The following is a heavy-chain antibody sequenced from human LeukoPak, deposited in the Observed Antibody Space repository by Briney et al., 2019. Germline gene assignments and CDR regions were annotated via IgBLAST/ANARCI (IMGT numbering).Heavy chain of an antibody. Sequence: PGGSLRLSCAVSGFTFSSDAMSWVRQAPGKGLEWVAFIRYDGSNKYYADSVKGRFTISRDNSKNTLYLQMNSLRAEDTAVYYCAKDRGDIVVVPAAPGGGKRRGFDYWGQGTLVTVSS. CDR3: AKDRGDIVVVPAAPGGGKRRGFDY. D-gene: IGHD2-2*01. J-gene: IGHJ4*02. V-gene: IGHV3-30*02. CDR2: IRYDGSNK. CDR1: GFTFSSDA.